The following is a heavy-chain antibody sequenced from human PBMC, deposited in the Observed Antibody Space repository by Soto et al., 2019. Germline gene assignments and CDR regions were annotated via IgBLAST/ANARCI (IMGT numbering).Heavy chain of an antibody. D-gene: IGHD6-13*01. J-gene: IGHJ4*02. CDR1: GFTFSSYA. CDR3: AKNIVAAAGNPYYFDY. Sequence: GGSLRLSCAASGFTFSSYAMSWVRQAPGKGLEWVSAISGSGGSTYYADSVKGRFTISRDNSKNTLYLQMNSLRAEDTAVYYCAKNIVAAAGNPYYFDYWGQGTLVTVSS. CDR2: ISGSGGST. V-gene: IGHV3-23*01.